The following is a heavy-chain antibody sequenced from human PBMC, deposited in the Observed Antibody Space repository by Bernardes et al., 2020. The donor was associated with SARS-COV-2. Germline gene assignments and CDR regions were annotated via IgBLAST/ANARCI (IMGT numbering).Heavy chain of an antibody. V-gene: IGHV3-23*01. CDR2: ISGSGIST. D-gene: IGHD1-26*01. Sequence: GGSLRLSCAASGFTFNTYGMNWVRQAPGKGLEWVSAISGSGISTFYADSAKGRFTISRDNYKNMMYLEMKDLRADDTAVYFCAKDREENRGETFDHWGQGTLVTVSS. CDR3: AKDREENRGETFDH. CDR1: GFTFNTYG. J-gene: IGHJ4*02.